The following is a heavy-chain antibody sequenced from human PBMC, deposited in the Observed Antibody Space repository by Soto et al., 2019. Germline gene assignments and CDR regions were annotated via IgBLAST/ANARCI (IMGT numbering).Heavy chain of an antibody. Sequence: GGSLRLSCAASGFTFSSYGMHWVRQAPGKGLEWVAVISYDGSNKYYADSVKGRFTISRDNSKNTLYLQMNSLRAEDTAVYYCAKLVVTITLNWFDPWGQGTLVTVSS. J-gene: IGHJ5*02. V-gene: IGHV3-30*18. D-gene: IGHD5-12*01. CDR2: ISYDGSNK. CDR3: AKLVVTITLNWFDP. CDR1: GFTFSSYG.